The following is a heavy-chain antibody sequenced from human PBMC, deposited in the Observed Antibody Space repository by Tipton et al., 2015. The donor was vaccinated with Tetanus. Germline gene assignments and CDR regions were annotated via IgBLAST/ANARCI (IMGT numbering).Heavy chain of an antibody. J-gene: IGHJ4*02. CDR3: ARDPAGYGDYEEGGATFDY. D-gene: IGHD4-17*01. V-gene: IGHV3-74*01. Sequence: SLRLSCAASGFTFSNYWMHWVRQAPGKGLVWVSRIDSDGSSPRYADSVKGRFTISRDNAKNSLYLQMNSLRAEDTAVYYCARDPAGYGDYEEGGATFDYWGQGTLVTVSS. CDR1: GFTFSNYW. CDR2: IDSDGSSP.